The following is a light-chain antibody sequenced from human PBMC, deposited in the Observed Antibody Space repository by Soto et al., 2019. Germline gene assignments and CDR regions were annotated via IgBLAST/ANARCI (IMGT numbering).Light chain of an antibody. CDR3: QQTYTTPEIT. CDR2: GAS. V-gene: IGKV1-39*01. CDR1: QSISVY. Sequence: DIQMTQSPSSRSSSLGDRVTNTWGASQSISVYLNWYQLKPGKAPNLLMYGASYLKSGGPTRVSGSGSGTDFTLTISSLQTADFAIYYGQQTYTTPEITFGQGTRLEIK. J-gene: IGKJ5*01.